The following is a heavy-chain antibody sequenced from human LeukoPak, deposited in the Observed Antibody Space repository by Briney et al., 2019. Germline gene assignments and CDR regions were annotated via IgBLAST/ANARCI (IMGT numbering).Heavy chain of an antibody. CDR1: GFTFSSYS. CDR2: ISSSSSYI. J-gene: IGHJ5*02. D-gene: IGHD6-13*01. Sequence: GGSLRLSCAASGFTFSSYSMNWVRQAPGKGLEWVSYISSSSSYIYYADSVKGRFTISRDNAKNSLYLQMNSLRAEDTAVYYCATLTAANNWFDPWGQGTLVTVSS. CDR3: ATLTAANNWFDP. V-gene: IGHV3-21*01.